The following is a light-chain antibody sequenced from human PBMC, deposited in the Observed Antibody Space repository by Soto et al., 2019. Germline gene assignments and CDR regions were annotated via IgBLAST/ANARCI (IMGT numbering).Light chain of an antibody. V-gene: IGKV1-6*01. CDR2: SAS. CDR1: QGIRTD. J-gene: IGKJ1*01. Sequence: AIQMTQSPSSLSASVGDRVTITCRASQGIRTDLGWYQQKPGKAPKLLIYSASSLQSGVPSRFTGTASGTDFTLTISSLQPEDFATYYCLQNYLNPWTFGQGTKVEI. CDR3: LQNYLNPWT.